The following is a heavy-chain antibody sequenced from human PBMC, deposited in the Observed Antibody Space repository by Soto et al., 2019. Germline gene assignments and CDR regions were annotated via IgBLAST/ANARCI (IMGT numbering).Heavy chain of an antibody. Sequence: EVQLVESGGGLVKPGGSLRLSCAASGLTFSNVWMSWVRQAPGKGLEWVGRMRSKADGGATDYAAPVQGRFTISRDDSKNTLYLQMNSLTTDDTALYYCITTRDPNDYWGQGTLVTVSS. V-gene: IGHV3-15*01. CDR1: GLTFSNVW. J-gene: IGHJ4*02. CDR3: ITTRDPNDY. CDR2: MRSKADGGAT.